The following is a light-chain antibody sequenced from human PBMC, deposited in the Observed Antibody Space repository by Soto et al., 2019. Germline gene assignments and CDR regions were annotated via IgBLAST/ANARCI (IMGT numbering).Light chain of an antibody. J-gene: IGKJ2*01. Sequence: EIVMTQSPATLSVSPGERATLSCRASQSVSRNLAWYQQKPGQAPRLLIYGASTRATGIPARFSGSGSGTEFTLTISSLQSEDFAVYSCQQYNNWPPEYTFGQGTKLEIK. V-gene: IGKV3-15*01. CDR2: GAS. CDR1: QSVSRN. CDR3: QQYNNWPPEYT.